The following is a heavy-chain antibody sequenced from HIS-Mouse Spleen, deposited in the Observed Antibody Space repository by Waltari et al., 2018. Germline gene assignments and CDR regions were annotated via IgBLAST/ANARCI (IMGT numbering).Heavy chain of an antibody. Sequence: QLQLQESGPGLVKPSETLSLTCTVSGGSISSSSYYWCWIRQPPGKGLEWIGSIYYSGSTYYNPSLKSRVTISVDTSKNQFSLKLSSVTAADTAVYYCARLTAAGTYWGQGTLVTVSS. D-gene: IGHD6-13*01. V-gene: IGHV4-39*07. CDR2: IYYSGST. CDR1: GGSISSSSYY. CDR3: ARLTAAGTY. J-gene: IGHJ4*02.